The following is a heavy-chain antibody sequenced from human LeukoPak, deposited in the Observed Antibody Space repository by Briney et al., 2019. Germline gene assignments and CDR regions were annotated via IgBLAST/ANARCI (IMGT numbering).Heavy chain of an antibody. D-gene: IGHD5-12*01. V-gene: IGHV4-59*08. CDR3: ARHSGRLGPFDY. CDR1: GGSINSYY. CDR2: IYYSGST. Sequence: SETLSLTCTVSGGSINSYYWSWIRQPPGKGLEYIGCIYYSGSTDYNPSLKSRVTISVDTSKNRFSLNLSSVTAADTAVYYCARHSGRLGPFDYWGQGTLVTVSS. J-gene: IGHJ4*02.